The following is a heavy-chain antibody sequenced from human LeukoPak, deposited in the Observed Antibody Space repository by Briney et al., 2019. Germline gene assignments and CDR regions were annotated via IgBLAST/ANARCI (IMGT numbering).Heavy chain of an antibody. D-gene: IGHD6-6*01. CDR2: IYYSGST. CDR3: ARQADSSSSDFDY. V-gene: IGHV4-39*01. Sequence: SETLSLTCTVSGGSISSSSYYWGWLRQPPGKGLEWIGSIYYSGSTYYNPSLKSRVTISVDTSKNQFSLKLSSVTAADTAVYYCARQADSSSSDFDYWGQGTLVTVSS. J-gene: IGHJ4*02. CDR1: GGSISSSSYY.